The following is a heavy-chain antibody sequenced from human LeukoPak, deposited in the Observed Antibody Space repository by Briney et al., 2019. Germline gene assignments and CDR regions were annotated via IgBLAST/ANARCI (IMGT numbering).Heavy chain of an antibody. CDR2: VYTSGTT. Sequence: SETLSLTCTVSGGSIRNYYWSWIRQSAEKGLEWIGRVYTSGTTNYNPSLKSRVTMSIDTSKNRFSLKLSSVTAADTAVYYCARTTMVRGTYYMDVWGKGTTVTVSS. D-gene: IGHD3-10*01. CDR3: ARTTMVRGTYYMDV. CDR1: GGSIRNYY. V-gene: IGHV4-4*07. J-gene: IGHJ6*03.